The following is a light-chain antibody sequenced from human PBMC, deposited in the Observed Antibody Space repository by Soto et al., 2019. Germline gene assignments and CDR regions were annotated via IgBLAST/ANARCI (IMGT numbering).Light chain of an antibody. V-gene: IGKV3-20*01. CDR3: QQYGSSPFI. CDR1: QSVSNSY. Sequence: EIVLTQSPGTLSLSPGERATLSCRASQSVSNSYLAWYQQKPGQAPRLLIYGASSRATGIPDRFSGSGSGTDFTLTISRLEPEDFAVYYCQQYGSSPFIFGPGTIVDIK. J-gene: IGKJ3*01. CDR2: GAS.